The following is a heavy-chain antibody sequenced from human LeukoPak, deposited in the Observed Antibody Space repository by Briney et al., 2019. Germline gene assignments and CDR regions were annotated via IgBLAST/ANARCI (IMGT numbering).Heavy chain of an antibody. CDR3: AKDYSKTSYYGSGTYYRPNWFDP. D-gene: IGHD3-10*01. J-gene: IGHJ5*02. CDR1: GFTFSSYG. Sequence: GGSLGLSCAASGFTFSSYGIHWVRQAPGKGLEWVAFIRYDGSNKYYADSVKGRFTISRDNSKNTLYLQMNSLRAEDTAMYYCAKDYSKTSYYGSGTYYRPNWFDPWGQGTLVTVSS. V-gene: IGHV3-30*02. CDR2: IRYDGSNK.